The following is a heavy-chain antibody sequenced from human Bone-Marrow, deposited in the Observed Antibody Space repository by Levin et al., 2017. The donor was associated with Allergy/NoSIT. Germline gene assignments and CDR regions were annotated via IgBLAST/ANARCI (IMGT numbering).Heavy chain of an antibody. D-gene: IGHD1-26*01. Sequence: LSLTCAASGFTFSSYAMTWVRQAPGKGLEWVSTISGTGGRTYYADSVKGRFTISRDNSKNTLYLEMNNMRAEDTGGYFCAKAARSTADHFDYWGQGTLVTVSS. CDR3: AKAARSTADHFDY. V-gene: IGHV3-23*01. CDR2: ISGTGGRT. J-gene: IGHJ4*02. CDR1: GFTFSSYA.